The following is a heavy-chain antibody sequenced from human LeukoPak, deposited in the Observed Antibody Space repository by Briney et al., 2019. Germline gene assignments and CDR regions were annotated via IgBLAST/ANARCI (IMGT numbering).Heavy chain of an antibody. CDR3: AREAWSQEAFDI. Sequence: PGGSLRLSCAASGFTFNNYWMHWVRQAPGKGLVWVSRINGDGSSASYLESVKGRLIISRDNAKNTLYLQMSSLRVEDTAVYYCAREAWSQEAFDIWGQGAMVTVSS. CDR2: INGDGSSA. V-gene: IGHV3-74*01. CDR1: GFTFNNYW. J-gene: IGHJ3*02. D-gene: IGHD3-3*01.